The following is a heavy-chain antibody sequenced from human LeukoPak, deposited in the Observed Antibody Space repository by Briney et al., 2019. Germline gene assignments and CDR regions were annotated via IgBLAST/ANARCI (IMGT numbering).Heavy chain of an antibody. Sequence: GSLRLSCAASGFTFSDYYMSWIRQAPGKGLEWVSYISSSGSTIYYADSVKGRFTISRDNAKNSLYLQMNSLRAEDTAVYYCARDESGKGGDLPLLVVPHYWGQGTLVTVSS. V-gene: IGHV3-11*01. J-gene: IGHJ4*02. CDR1: GFTFSDYY. CDR2: ISSSGSTI. D-gene: IGHD3-22*01. CDR3: ARDESGKGGDLPLLVVPHY.